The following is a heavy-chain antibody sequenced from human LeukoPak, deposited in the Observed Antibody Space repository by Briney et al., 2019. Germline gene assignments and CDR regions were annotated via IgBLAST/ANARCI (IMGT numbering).Heavy chain of an antibody. CDR1: GGSMSNYY. CDR2: IYSSGTT. J-gene: IGHJ4*02. Sequence: SETLSLTRTVSGGSMSNYYWSWIRQPAGKGLEWIGCIYSSGTTNYNPSLKSRVSMSVDPSKNQFSLKLTSVTAADTAVYYCARKYCSGGSCYYFDSWGQGTLVTVSS. V-gene: IGHV4-4*07. CDR3: ARKYCSGGSCYYFDS. D-gene: IGHD2-15*01.